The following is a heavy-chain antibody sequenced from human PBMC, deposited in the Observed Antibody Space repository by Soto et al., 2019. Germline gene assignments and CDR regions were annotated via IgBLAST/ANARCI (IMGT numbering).Heavy chain of an antibody. Sequence: EVQLVESGGGLVKPGGSLRLSCAASGFTFSSYSMNWVRQAPGKGLEWVSSISSSRSYIYYADSVKGRFTISRDNAKNSLYLQMNSLRAEDTAVYYCARGVSGAYIWGSYRYCWFDPWGQGTLVTVSS. V-gene: IGHV3-21*01. J-gene: IGHJ5*02. CDR2: ISSSRSYI. D-gene: IGHD3-16*02. CDR1: GFTFSSYS. CDR3: ARGVSGAYIWGSYRYCWFDP.